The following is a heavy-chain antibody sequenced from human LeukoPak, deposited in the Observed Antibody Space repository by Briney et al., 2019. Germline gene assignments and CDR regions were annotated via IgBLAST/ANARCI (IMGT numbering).Heavy chain of an antibody. D-gene: IGHD1-1*01. CDR2: IYSDGST. J-gene: IGHJ4*02. CDR1: GFIVSGDF. CDR3: VRGHTTATYYFDY. V-gene: IGHV3-53*01. Sequence: GGSLRLSCAASGFIVSGDFMSWVRQAPGKGLEWVSVIYSDGSTYYADSVKGRFTISRDNSKNTLDLQMTGLRAEDTAVYYCVRGHTTATYYFDYWGQGTLVTVSS.